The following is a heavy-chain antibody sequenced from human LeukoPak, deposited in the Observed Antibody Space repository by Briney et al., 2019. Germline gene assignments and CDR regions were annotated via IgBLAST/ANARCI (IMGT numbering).Heavy chain of an antibody. Sequence: GGSLRLSCAASGFTVSSNYMSWVRQAPGKGLEWVSVIYSGGSTYYADSVKGRFTISRDNSKNTLYLQMNSLRAEDTAVYYCARGRRAYSSGWFYYFDYWGQGTLVTVSS. CDR2: IYSGGST. D-gene: IGHD6-19*01. V-gene: IGHV3-53*01. CDR1: GFTVSSNY. J-gene: IGHJ4*02. CDR3: ARGRRAYSSGWFYYFDY.